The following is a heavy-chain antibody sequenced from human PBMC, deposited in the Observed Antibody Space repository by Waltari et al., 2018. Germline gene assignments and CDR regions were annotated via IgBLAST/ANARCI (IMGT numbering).Heavy chain of an antibody. CDR3: ARDHDGTMDY. D-gene: IGHD3-10*01. CDR1: GGSLSSYY. J-gene: IGHJ4*02. Sequence: QVQLQESVPGLVKPSETLSLTCTVSGGSLSSYYWRWIRQPPGKGLECIGYIYYSGSTNYNPSLKSRVTISVDTSKNQFSLKLSSVTAADTAVYYCARDHDGTMDYWGQGTLVTVSS. V-gene: IGHV4-59*01. CDR2: IYYSGST.